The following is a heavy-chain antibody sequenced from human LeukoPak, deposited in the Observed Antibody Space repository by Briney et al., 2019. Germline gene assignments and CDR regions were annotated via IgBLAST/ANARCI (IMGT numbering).Heavy chain of an antibody. CDR1: GFTFSSYW. J-gene: IGHJ4*02. Sequence: GGSLRLSCAASGFTFSSYWMHWVRQAPGRGLVWVSRIHSAEIRTNYADSVTGRFTISRDNAKNTVYLQMNSLRNEDTAVYYCARGIYGDPVAFDYWGQGTLVTVSS. CDR3: ARGIYGDPVAFDY. V-gene: IGHV3-74*01. D-gene: IGHD4/OR15-4a*01. CDR2: IHSAEIRT.